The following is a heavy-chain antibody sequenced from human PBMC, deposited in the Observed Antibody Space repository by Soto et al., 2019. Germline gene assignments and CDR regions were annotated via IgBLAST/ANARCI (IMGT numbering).Heavy chain of an antibody. V-gene: IGHV3-73*01. CDR3: TRQQIVVVPAATYYYYYYMDV. D-gene: IGHD2-2*01. Sequence: EVQLVESGGGLVQPGGSLKLSCAASGFTFSGSAMHWVRQASGKGLEWVGRIRSKANSYATAYAASVKGRFTISRDDSKNTAYLQMNSLKTEDTAVYYCTRQQIVVVPAATYYYYYYMDVWVKGTTVTVSS. CDR1: GFTFSGSA. CDR2: IRSKANSYAT. J-gene: IGHJ6*03.